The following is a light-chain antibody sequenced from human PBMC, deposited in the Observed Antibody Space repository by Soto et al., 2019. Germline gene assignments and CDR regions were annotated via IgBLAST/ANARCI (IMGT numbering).Light chain of an antibody. CDR1: SSDVGGYNY. CDR3: SSYANRTTPVV. Sequence: QSALTQPASVSGSPGQSITISCTGTSSDVGGYNYVAWFQVRPGKAPKRMIYEVSNRPSGVSNRFSGSKFGNTASLTISELQAEDEADYYCSSYANRTTPVVFCGGTKLTVL. J-gene: IGLJ2*01. V-gene: IGLV2-14*01. CDR2: EVS.